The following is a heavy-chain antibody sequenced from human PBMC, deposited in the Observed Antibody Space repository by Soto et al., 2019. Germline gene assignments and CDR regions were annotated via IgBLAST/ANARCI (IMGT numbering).Heavy chain of an antibody. V-gene: IGHV4-30-4*01. J-gene: IGHJ4*02. CDR1: GDSISSADYY. D-gene: IGHD3-22*01. Sequence: SETLSLTCTVSGDSISSADYYWSWIRQPPGKGLEWIGYIYYSGSTYYNPSLKSRVTISVDTSKNQFSLKLSSVTAADTAVYYCARGDSYDSTHLSRPTGFDYWGQGTLVTVSS. CDR2: IYYSGST. CDR3: ARGDSYDSTHLSRPTGFDY.